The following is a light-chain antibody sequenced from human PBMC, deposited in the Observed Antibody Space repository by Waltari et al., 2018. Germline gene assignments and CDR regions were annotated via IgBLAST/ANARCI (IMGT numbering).Light chain of an antibody. V-gene: IGKV3-20*01. CDR2: DAS. J-gene: IGKJ1*01. Sequence: EIMLTQSPGTLSLSTVERATLSCRASQSISRFLAWYQQKPGQAPRLLIYDASSRATGIPDRFSGSGSGTDFSLTISRLEPEDIAVYYCQKYGSLPATFGQGTKVEIK. CDR1: QSISRF. CDR3: QKYGSLPAT.